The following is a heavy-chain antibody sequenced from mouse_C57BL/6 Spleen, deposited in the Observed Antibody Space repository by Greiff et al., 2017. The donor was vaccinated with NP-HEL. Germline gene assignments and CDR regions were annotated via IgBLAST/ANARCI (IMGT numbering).Heavy chain of an antibody. CDR2: IDPSDSST. CDR1: GYTFTSYW. V-gene: IGHV1-69*01. Sequence: QVQLQQPGAELVMPGASVKLSCKASGYTFTSYWMHWVTQRPGQGLEWIGEIDPSDSSTNYNQQFKGKSTLTVDKSSSTAYMQLSSLTSEDSAVYYCARNYYGSSYFDYWGQGTTLTVSS. J-gene: IGHJ2*01. CDR3: ARNYYGSSYFDY. D-gene: IGHD1-1*01.